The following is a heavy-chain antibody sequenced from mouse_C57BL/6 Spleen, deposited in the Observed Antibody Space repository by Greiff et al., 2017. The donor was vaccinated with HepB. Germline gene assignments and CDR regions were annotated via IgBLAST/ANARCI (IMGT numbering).Heavy chain of an antibody. CDR3: ARQLRLRGYAMDY. J-gene: IGHJ4*01. CDR2: IDPSDSYT. CDR1: GYTFTSYW. V-gene: IGHV1-69*01. D-gene: IGHD3-2*02. Sequence: VQLQQPGAELVMPGASVKLSCKASGYTFTSYWMHWVKQRPGQGLEWIGEIDPSDSYTNYNQKFKGKSTLTVDKSSSTAYMQLSSLTSEDSAVYDCARQLRLRGYAMDYWGQGTSVTVSS.